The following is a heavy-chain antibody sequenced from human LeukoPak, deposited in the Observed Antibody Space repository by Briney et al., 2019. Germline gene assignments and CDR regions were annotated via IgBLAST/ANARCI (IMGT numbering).Heavy chain of an antibody. V-gene: IGHV1-69*05. CDR3: ARDADYGDYGWFDP. J-gene: IGHJ5*02. Sequence: SVKVSCKASGGTFSSYAISWVRQAPGQGLEWMGRIIPIFGTANYAQKFQGRVAITTDESTSTAYMELSSLRSEDTAVYYCARDADYGDYGWFDPWGQGTLVTVS. CDR2: IIPIFGTA. D-gene: IGHD4-17*01. CDR1: GGTFSSYA.